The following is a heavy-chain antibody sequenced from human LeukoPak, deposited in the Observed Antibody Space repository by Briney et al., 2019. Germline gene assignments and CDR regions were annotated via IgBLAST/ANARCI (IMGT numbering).Heavy chain of an antibody. V-gene: IGHV3-30*03. CDR2: ISYDGSNK. Sequence: GGSLRLSCAASGFTFSKYGMHWVRQAPGKGLEWVAVISYDGSNKYYADSVKGRITISRDNSKNTLYLQMNSLRAEDTAVYYCARVLCSGGTCLDAFDIWGQGTMVTVSS. CDR1: GFTFSKYG. J-gene: IGHJ3*02. CDR3: ARVLCSGGTCLDAFDI. D-gene: IGHD2-15*01.